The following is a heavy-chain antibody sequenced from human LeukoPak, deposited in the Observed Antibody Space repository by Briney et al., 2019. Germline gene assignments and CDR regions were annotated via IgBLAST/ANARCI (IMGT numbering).Heavy chain of an antibody. V-gene: IGHV3-30*02. CDR2: IRYDGSNK. Sequence: GGSLRLSCAASGFTFGSYGMHWVRQAPGKGLEWVAFIRYDGSNKYYADSVKGRFTISRDNSKNTLYLQMNSLRAEDTAVYYCAKEPGFGPTYDYWGQGTLVTVSS. J-gene: IGHJ4*02. D-gene: IGHD3-10*01. CDR1: GFTFGSYG. CDR3: AKEPGFGPTYDY.